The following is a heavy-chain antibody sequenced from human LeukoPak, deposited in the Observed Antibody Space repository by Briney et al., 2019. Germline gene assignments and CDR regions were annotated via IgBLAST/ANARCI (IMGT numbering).Heavy chain of an antibody. V-gene: IGHV3-9*01. J-gene: IGHJ4*02. CDR2: ISWNSGSI. CDR3: AKDGGYPGRLGGSYFDY. Sequence: GRSLRLSCAASGFTFDDYAMHWVRQAPGKGLEWVSGISWNSGSIGYADSVKGRFTISRDNAKNSLYLQMNSLRAEDTALYYCAKDGGYPGRLGGSYFDYWGQGTLVTVSS. D-gene: IGHD5-12*01. CDR1: GFTFDDYA.